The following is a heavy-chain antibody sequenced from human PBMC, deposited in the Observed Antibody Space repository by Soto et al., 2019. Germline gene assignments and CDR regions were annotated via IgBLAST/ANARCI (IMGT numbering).Heavy chain of an antibody. CDR3: AREQLQVVIPDY. D-gene: IGHD6-13*01. V-gene: IGHV3-7*01. CDR1: GFTFSSYW. CDR2: IKQDGSEK. J-gene: IGHJ4*02. Sequence: EVQLVESGGGLVQPGGSLRLSCAASGFTFSSYWMNWVRQAPGKGLEWVANIKQDGSEKYYVDSVKGRFTISRYNTKNSHYLQMNRLRAEDTDVYYCAREQLQVVIPDYWGQGTLVTVSS.